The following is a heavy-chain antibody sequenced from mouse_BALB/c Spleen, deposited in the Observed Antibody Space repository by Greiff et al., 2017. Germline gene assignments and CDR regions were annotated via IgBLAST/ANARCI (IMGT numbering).Heavy chain of an antibody. CDR1: GYTFTDYA. D-gene: IGHD2-4*01. J-gene: IGHJ4*01. CDR3: ARSLNTTIYYSLDY. CDR2: ISTYNGNT. Sequence: VQLHQSGPELVRPGVSVKISCKGSGYTFTDYAMHWVKQSHAKSLEWIGDISTYNGNTNYNQKFKGKATMTVDKSSSTAYMELTRLTSEDSAIFYCARSLNTTIYYSLDYWGQGTAVTVSS. V-gene: IGHV1-67*01.